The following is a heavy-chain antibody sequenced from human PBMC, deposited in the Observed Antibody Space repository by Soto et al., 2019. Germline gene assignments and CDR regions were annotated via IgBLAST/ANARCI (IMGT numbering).Heavy chain of an antibody. CDR2: INSDGSST. V-gene: IGHV3-74*03. CDR1: GFTFSTYW. D-gene: IGHD6-19*01. Sequence: PGGSLRLSCAASGFTFSTYWMHWVRQAPGKGLMWISRINSDGSSTKYADSVKGRFTISRDNAKNTLFLQMNSLRAEDTAVYYCTRGTGYSSGNFDYWGQGALVTVSS. J-gene: IGHJ4*02. CDR3: TRGTGYSSGNFDY.